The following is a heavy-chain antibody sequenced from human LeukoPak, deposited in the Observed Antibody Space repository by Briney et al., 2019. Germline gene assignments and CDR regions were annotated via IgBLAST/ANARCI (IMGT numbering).Heavy chain of an antibody. J-gene: IGHJ4*02. V-gene: IGHV3-30*02. D-gene: IGHD3-16*01. Sequence: GGSLRLSCAASGFTFSSYGMYWVRQAPGKGLEWVAFTRYDGSNKYYADSVKGRFTISRDNSKNTLYLKMNSLRAEDTAVYYCARAPYGDNGYTAEVADYWGQGTLVTVSS. CDR1: GFTFSSYG. CDR3: ARAPYGDNGYTAEVADY. CDR2: TRYDGSNK.